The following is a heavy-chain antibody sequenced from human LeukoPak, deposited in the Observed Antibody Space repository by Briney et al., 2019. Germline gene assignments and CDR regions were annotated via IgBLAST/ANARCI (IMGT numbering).Heavy chain of an antibody. CDR2: ISGRGDST. Sequence: GGSLRLSCAASGFSFRSYAMSWVRQAPGKGLEWVSAISGRGDSTYYADSVKGRFTISRDNSKNTLYLQMNSLRAEDTAVYYCAKDQRSAYYYGSGRSPPFEAYWGQGTLVTVSS. CDR3: AKDQRSAYYYGSGRSPPFEAY. V-gene: IGHV3-23*01. CDR1: GFSFRSYA. J-gene: IGHJ4*02. D-gene: IGHD3-10*01.